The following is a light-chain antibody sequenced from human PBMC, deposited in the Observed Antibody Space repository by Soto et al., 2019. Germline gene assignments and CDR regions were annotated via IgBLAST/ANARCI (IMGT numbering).Light chain of an antibody. CDR2: GVN. J-gene: IGLJ2*01. Sequence: QSALTQPASVSGSPGQSITISCSGTISDFIVYNYVSWYQQHPGKAPKLMLYGVNKRPSGVSNRFSGSKSGDTASLTISGLQAEDEADYYCASWDDRLGAVIFGGGTKLTVL. CDR3: ASWDDRLGAVI. V-gene: IGLV2-14*01. CDR1: ISDFIVYNY.